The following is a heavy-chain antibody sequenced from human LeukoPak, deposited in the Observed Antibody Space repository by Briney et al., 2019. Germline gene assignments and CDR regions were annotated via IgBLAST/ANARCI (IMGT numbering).Heavy chain of an antibody. CDR2: ISGSGGST. CDR1: GFTFSSYA. CDR3: AKGQTYYDSSGSRRYYYGMDV. J-gene: IGHJ6*02. D-gene: IGHD3-22*01. Sequence: PGGSLRLSCAASGFTFSSYAMSWVRQAPGKGLKWVSAISGSGGSTYYADSVKGRFTISRDNSKNTLYLQMNSLRAEDTAVYYCAKGQTYYDSSGSRRYYYGMDVWGQGTTVTVSS. V-gene: IGHV3-23*01.